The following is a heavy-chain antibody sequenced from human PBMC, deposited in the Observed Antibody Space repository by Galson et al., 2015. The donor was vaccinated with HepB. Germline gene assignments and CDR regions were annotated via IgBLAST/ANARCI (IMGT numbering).Heavy chain of an antibody. Sequence: SLRLSCAASGFTFSDYYMSWIRQAPGKGLEWISDITSSGSNTYYADSMRDRFSISRDNSKSTLYLQMNSLRDEDTAIYRCARSVGGWSDPWGQGTLVTVSS. J-gene: IGHJ5*02. D-gene: IGHD1-26*01. CDR2: ITSSGSNT. CDR3: ARSVGGWSDP. V-gene: IGHV3-11*01. CDR1: GFTFSDYY.